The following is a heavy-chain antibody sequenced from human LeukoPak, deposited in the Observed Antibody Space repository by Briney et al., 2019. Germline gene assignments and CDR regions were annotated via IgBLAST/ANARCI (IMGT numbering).Heavy chain of an antibody. Sequence: PGGSLRLSCAASGFTFSSYGMHWVRQAPGKGREWVSAISGSGGSTYYADSVKGRFTISRDNSKNTLYLQMNSLRAEDTAVYYCAKDLGSIAAAGPDAFDIWGQGTMVTVSS. CDR3: AKDLGSIAAAGPDAFDI. CDR2: ISGSGGST. D-gene: IGHD6-13*01. V-gene: IGHV3-23*01. CDR1: GFTFSSYG. J-gene: IGHJ3*02.